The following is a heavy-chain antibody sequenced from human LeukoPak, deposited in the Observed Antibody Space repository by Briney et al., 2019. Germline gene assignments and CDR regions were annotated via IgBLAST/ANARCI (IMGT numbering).Heavy chain of an antibody. CDR2: INHSGST. CDR1: GGSFSGYY. D-gene: IGHD3-22*01. CDR3: ARGYGYDSSGYQTSVYYFVY. V-gene: IGHV4-34*01. Sequence: SETLSLTCAVYGGSFSGYYWRWLRQPPGKGLEWIGEINHSGSTNYNPSLKSRVTISVDTSKNQISLELSSVTAADTAVYYCARGYGYDSSGYQTSVYYFVYWGQGTLVTVSS. J-gene: IGHJ4*02.